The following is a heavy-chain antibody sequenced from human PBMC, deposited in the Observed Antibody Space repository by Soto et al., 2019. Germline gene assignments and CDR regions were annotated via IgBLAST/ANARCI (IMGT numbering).Heavy chain of an antibody. Sequence: SETLSLTCAVYGGSFSGYYWSWTRQPPGKGLEWIGEINHSGSTNYNPSLKSRVAISVDTSKKQLSLKLSSLTAADTAVYFCARSLAARLFKHDYYCGMDVWGQGTTVTVSS. V-gene: IGHV4-34*01. CDR1: GGSFSGYY. J-gene: IGHJ6*02. D-gene: IGHD6-6*01. CDR2: INHSGST. CDR3: ARSLAARLFKHDYYCGMDV.